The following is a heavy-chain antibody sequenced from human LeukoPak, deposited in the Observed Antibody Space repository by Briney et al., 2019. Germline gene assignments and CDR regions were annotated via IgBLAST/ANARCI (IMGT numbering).Heavy chain of an antibody. Sequence: GASVKVSCKASGGTFSSYAISWVRQAPGQGLEWMGGIIPIFGTANYAQKFQGRVTITADKSTSTAYMELSSVTAADTAVYYCARDIVLTGWFDPWGQGTLVTVSS. CDR1: GGTFSSYA. CDR2: IIPIFGTA. D-gene: IGHD2-8*01. CDR3: ARDIVLTGWFDP. J-gene: IGHJ5*02. V-gene: IGHV1-69*06.